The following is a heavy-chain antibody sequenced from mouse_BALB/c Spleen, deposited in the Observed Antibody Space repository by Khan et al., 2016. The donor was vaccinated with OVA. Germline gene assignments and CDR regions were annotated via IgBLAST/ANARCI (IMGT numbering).Heavy chain of an antibody. J-gene: IGHJ2*01. CDR2: IYPGSGNT. Sequence: QVQLKQSRTELARPGASVKLSCKAAGYTFTDFYINWVKQRAGQGLEWIGEIYPGSGNTYYNEKFKGKATLTADKSSSTAYMQLSRLTSEDSAVYFCARMATTSLDCWGQGTTLTLSS. V-gene: IGHV1-77*01. CDR3: ARMATTSLDC. CDR1: GYTFTDFY. D-gene: IGHD2-3*01.